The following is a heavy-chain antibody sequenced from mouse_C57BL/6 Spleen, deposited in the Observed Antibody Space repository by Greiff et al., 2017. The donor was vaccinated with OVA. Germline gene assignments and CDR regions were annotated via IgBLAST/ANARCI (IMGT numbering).Heavy chain of an antibody. CDR3: AIYGSSSLYAMDY. Sequence: EVQLQQSGPGLVKPSQSLSLTCSVTGYSITSGYYWNWIRQFPGNKLEWMGYISYDGSNNYNPSLKNRISITRDTSKNQFFLKLNSVTTEDTATYYCAIYGSSSLYAMDYWGQGTSVTVSS. CDR2: ISYDGSN. V-gene: IGHV3-6*01. CDR1: GYSITSGYY. D-gene: IGHD1-1*01. J-gene: IGHJ4*01.